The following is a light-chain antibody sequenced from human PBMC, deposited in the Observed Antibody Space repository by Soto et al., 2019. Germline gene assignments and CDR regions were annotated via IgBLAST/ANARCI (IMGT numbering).Light chain of an antibody. Sequence: QSVLTQPASVSGSPGQSITISCTGTSSDVGSYNLVSWYQQHPGKAPKLMIYEGTKRPSGVSNRFSGSKSGNTASLTISGHQAEDDADYHCAYAGSGAVFGGGTKLTVL. V-gene: IGLV2-23*01. CDR3: CAYAGSGAV. CDR2: EGT. J-gene: IGLJ2*01. CDR1: SSDVGSYNL.